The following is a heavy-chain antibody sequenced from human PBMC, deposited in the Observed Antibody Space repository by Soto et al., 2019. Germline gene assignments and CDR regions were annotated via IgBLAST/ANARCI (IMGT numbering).Heavy chain of an antibody. CDR3: ARRMTTVTTGGWFDP. CDR2: ISAYNGNT. CDR1: GYTFTSYG. J-gene: IGHJ5*02. Sequence: ASVKVYCKASGYTFTSYGISWVRQAPGQGLEWMGWISAYNGNTNYAQKLQGRVTMTTDTSTSTAYMELRSLRSDDTAVYYCARRMTTVTTGGWFDPWGQGTLVTVSS. V-gene: IGHV1-18*01. D-gene: IGHD4-17*01.